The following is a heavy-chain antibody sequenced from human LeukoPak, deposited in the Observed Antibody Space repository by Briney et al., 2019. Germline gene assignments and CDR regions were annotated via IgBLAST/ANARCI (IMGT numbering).Heavy chain of an antibody. Sequence: ASVKVSCTASGYTFTGYYMHWVRQAPGQGLEWMGWINPNSGGTNYAQKFQGRVTMTRDTSISTAYMELSRLRSDDTAVYYCARAKPTIGYSSSWYGWFDPWGQGTLVTVSS. CDR3: ARAKPTIGYSSSWYGWFDP. CDR2: INPNSGGT. CDR1: GYTFTGYY. V-gene: IGHV1-2*02. J-gene: IGHJ5*02. D-gene: IGHD6-13*01.